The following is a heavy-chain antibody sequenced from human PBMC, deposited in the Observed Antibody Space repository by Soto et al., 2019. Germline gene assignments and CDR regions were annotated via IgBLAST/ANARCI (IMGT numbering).Heavy chain of an antibody. Sequence: GGSLRLSCAASGFTFSGSAMHWVRQASGKGLEWVGRIRSKGNSYATADAASVRCRISISRDDTKNTVYLQMISLKAEDAYVYYCASAQSIPDDAFDIWGQGTMVTVSS. CDR1: GFTFSGSA. J-gene: IGHJ3*02. V-gene: IGHV3-73*01. CDR3: ASAQSIPDDAFDI. D-gene: IGHD2-21*01. CDR2: IRSKGNSYAT.